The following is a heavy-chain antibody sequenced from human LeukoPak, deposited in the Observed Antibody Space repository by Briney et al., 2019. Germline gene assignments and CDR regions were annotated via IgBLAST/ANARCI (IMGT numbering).Heavy chain of an antibody. V-gene: IGHV3-23*01. D-gene: IGHD6-13*01. Sequence: GGSLRLSCAASGFTFSSYAMSWVRQAPGKGLEWVSAIRGSGGSTYYADSVKGRFTISRDNSKNTLYLQMNSLRAEDTAVYYCAKDSSSLEYYFDYWGQGTLVTVSS. CDR2: IRGSGGST. CDR3: AKDSSSLEYYFDY. J-gene: IGHJ4*02. CDR1: GFTFSSYA.